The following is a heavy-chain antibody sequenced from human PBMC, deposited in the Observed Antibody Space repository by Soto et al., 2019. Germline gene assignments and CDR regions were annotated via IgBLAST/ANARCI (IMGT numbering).Heavy chain of an antibody. V-gene: IGHV3-23*01. J-gene: IGHJ4*02. CDR1: GFTFSSYA. CDR3: AKVGSSSWYIPDYFDY. CDR2: ISGSGGST. D-gene: IGHD6-13*01. Sequence: EVQLLESGGGLVQPGGSLRLSCAASGFTFSSYAMSWVRQAPGKGLEWVSAISGSGGSTYYADSVKGRFTISRDNSKNTLYLQMNSLRAEDTAVYYCAKVGSSSWYIPDYFDYWGQGTLVTVSS.